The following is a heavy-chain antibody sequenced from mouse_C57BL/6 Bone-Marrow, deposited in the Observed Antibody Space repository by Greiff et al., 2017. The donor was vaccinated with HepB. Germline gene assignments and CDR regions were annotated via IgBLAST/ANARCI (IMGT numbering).Heavy chain of an antibody. Sequence: QVQLQQSGAELVRPGTSVKVSCKASGYAFTNYLIEWVKQRPGQGLEWIGVINPGSGGTNYNEKFKGKATLTADKSSSTAYMQLSSLTSEDSAVYFCARSPTFSRFDYWGQGTTLTVSS. V-gene: IGHV1-54*01. CDR1: GYAFTNYL. CDR2: INPGSGGT. D-gene: IGHD1-1*01. CDR3: ARSPTFSRFDY. J-gene: IGHJ2*01.